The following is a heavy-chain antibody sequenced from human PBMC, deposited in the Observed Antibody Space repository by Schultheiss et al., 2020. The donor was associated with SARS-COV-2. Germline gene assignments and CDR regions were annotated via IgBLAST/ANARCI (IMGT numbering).Heavy chain of an antibody. J-gene: IGHJ4*02. CDR3: AKGEAAAYGY. CDR1: GFTFSSYS. V-gene: IGHV3-48*01. CDR2: ISSSSSTI. D-gene: IGHD6-13*01. Sequence: GGSLRLSCAASGFTFSSYSMNWARQAPGKGLEWVSYISSSSSTIYYADSVKGRFTISRDNAKNSLYLQMNSLRAEDTAVYYCAKGEAAAYGYWGQGTLVTVSS.